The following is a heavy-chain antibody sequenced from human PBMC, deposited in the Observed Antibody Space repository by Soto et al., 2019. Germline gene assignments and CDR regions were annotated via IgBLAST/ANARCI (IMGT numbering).Heavy chain of an antibody. V-gene: IGHV4-61*01. CDR3: ATDDMNRGRFDY. CDR2: IHYTGST. Sequence: SETQSLTCTVSGGSVSSGTDYWTWIRRPPGKALEWIGYIHYTGSTNYNPSLGSRFTISVDTSTTTAYMELRSLRLDDTAVYFCATDDMNRGRFDYWGHGTLVTVSS. CDR1: GGSVSSGTDY. J-gene: IGHJ4*01.